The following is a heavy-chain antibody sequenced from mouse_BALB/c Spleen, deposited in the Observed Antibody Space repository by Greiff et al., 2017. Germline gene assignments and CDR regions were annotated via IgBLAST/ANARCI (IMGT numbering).Heavy chain of an antibody. CDR2: IDPSDSET. Sequence: QVQLQQPGAELVKPGAQVKLSCKASGYTFTSYWMNWVKQRPGRGLEWIGRIDPSDSETHYNQKFKDKATLTVDKSSSTAYIQLSSLTSEDSAVYYCARQTTANYFDYWGQGTTLTVSS. V-gene: IGHV1-69*02. CDR1: GYTFTSYW. D-gene: IGHD1-2*01. J-gene: IGHJ2*01. CDR3: ARQTTANYFDY.